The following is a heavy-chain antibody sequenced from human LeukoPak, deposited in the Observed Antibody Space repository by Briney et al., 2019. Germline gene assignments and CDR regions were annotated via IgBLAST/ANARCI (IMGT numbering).Heavy chain of an antibody. Sequence: GGSLRLSCAASGFTFSSYAMHWVRQAPGKGLEWVAVISNDGSNKYYADSVKGRFTISRDNSKNTLYLQMNSLRAEDTAVYYCARDGSGYDPVFYYYYGMDVWGQGTTVTVSS. CDR1: GFTFSSYA. CDR3: ARDGSGYDPVFYYYYGMDV. V-gene: IGHV3-30*04. D-gene: IGHD5-12*01. CDR2: ISNDGSNK. J-gene: IGHJ6*02.